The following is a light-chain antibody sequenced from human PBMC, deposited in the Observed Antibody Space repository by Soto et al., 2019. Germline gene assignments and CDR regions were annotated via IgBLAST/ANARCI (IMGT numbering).Light chain of an antibody. Sequence: DVVMTQSPLSLPVTLGQPASISCRSSQSLVYSDGNTYLNWFQQRPGQSPRRLIYKVSNRDSGVPDRFSGSGSGTDFTLKISRVAAEDVGVYYCMQGTHWPPFTFGPGTKVDIK. J-gene: IGKJ3*01. CDR1: QSLVYSDGNTY. CDR3: MQGTHWPPFT. V-gene: IGKV2-30*01. CDR2: KVS.